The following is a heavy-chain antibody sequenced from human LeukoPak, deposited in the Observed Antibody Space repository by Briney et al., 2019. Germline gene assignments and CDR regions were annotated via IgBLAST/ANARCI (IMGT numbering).Heavy chain of an antibody. V-gene: IGHV1-2*02. CDR2: VNPHSGGR. CDR1: GYTFTDYF. J-gene: IGHJ4*02. D-gene: IGHD6-13*01. Sequence: ASVKVSCKASGYTFTDYFIHWVRQAPGQGLEWMGWVNPHSGGRNLAQKFQGRVTMTRDTSSTTAYLELSGLTSDDTAMYYCAKVRDRLSSFYPAAWGQGTLVTVSS. CDR3: AKVRDRLSSFYPAA.